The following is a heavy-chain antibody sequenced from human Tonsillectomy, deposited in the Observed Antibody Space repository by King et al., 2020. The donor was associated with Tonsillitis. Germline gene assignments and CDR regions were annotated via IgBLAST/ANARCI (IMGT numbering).Heavy chain of an antibody. J-gene: IGHJ4*02. Sequence: VQLVESGGGLVKPGGSLRLSCAASGFTFSDYYISWIRQAPGKGLEWVSSISISGGTIYYADSVKGRFTISRDNAKNSLYLQMNSLRAEDTAVYYFARDQLRFLEWYFFDYWGQGTLVTVSS. CDR3: ARDQLRFLEWYFFDY. CDR2: ISISGGTI. V-gene: IGHV3-11*01. CDR1: GFTFSDYY. D-gene: IGHD3-3*01.